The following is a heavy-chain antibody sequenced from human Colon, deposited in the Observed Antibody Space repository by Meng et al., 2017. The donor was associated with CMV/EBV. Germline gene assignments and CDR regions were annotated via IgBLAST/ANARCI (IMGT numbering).Heavy chain of an antibody. D-gene: IGHD3-3*01. CDR3: ARDDFGSGYYMGKNYFDY. CDR1: GFTFSSYW. Sequence: SLMLSCAASGFTFSSYWMSWVRQAPGKGLEWVANIKQDGSEKYYVDSVKGRFTISRDNAKNSLSLQMNSLRAEDTAVYYCARDDFGSGYYMGKNYFDYWGQGTLVTVSS. J-gene: IGHJ4*02. V-gene: IGHV3-7*01. CDR2: IKQDGSEK.